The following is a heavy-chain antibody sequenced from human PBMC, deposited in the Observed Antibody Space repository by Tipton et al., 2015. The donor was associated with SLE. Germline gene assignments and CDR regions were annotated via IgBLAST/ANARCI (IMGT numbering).Heavy chain of an antibody. CDR2: IYDSGST. J-gene: IGHJ4*02. CDR1: GDSIFSSY. V-gene: IGHV4-59*08. CDR3: ARHAGDYAYFDS. Sequence: TLSLTCTVSGDSIFSSYWSWIRQPPGKGLEWIGYIYDSGSTSYNPSLKSRVTISEDTSKQQFSLKLSSLTAADTAVYYCARHAGDYAYFDSWGQGTLVTVSS. D-gene: IGHD4-17*01.